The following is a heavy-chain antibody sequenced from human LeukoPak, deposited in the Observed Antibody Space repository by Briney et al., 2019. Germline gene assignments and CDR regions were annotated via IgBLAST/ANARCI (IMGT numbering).Heavy chain of an antibody. CDR1: GGSFSGYY. V-gene: IGHV4-34*01. D-gene: IGHD2-15*01. J-gene: IGHJ4*02. CDR2: INHSGST. CDR3: ARAVVVVAATRAFDY. Sequence: PSETLSLTCAVYGGSFSGYYWSWPRQPPRKGLEWIVEINHSGSTNYNPSLKSRVTISVDTSKNQFSLKLSSVTAADTAVYYCARAVVVVAATRAFDYWGQGTLVTASS.